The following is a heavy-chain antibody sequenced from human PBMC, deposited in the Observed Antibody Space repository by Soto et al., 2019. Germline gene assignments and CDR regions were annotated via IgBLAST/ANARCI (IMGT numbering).Heavy chain of an antibody. CDR1: GYTFISYG. CDR3: ARDKYSSSSIYFYYYGMDI. CDR2: ISAYNGNR. J-gene: IGHJ6*01. V-gene: IGHV1-18*01. Sequence: VASVKVSCKASGYTFISYGITWVRQAPGQGLEWMGWISAYNGNRDYAQALLGRVTLTTDTSTSTAYMELSSLRSDDTAVYYCARDKYSSSSIYFYYYGMDIWG. D-gene: IGHD6-6*01.